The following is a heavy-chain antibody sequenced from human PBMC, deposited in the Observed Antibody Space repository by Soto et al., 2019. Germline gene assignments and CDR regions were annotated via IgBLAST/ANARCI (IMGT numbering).Heavy chain of an antibody. D-gene: IGHD3-9*01. J-gene: IGHJ4*02. Sequence: TGPTLVNPTQTLALPFTFSGFSLSTRGKCESWIHQPPGKDLEWLALIDWDDDKYYSTSLKTRLTISKDTSKNQVVLTMTNMDPVDTATYYCARAYYDILTGYYEVPFDYWGQGTLVTVSS. CDR1: GFSLSTRGKC. CDR2: IDWDDDK. CDR3: ARAYYDILTGYYEVPFDY. V-gene: IGHV2-70*01.